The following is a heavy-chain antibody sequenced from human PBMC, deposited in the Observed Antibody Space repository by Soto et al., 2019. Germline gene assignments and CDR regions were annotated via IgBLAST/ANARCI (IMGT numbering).Heavy chain of an antibody. Sequence: SETLSLTCTVSGGSISSGDYSWSWVRQSPGKGLEWIGHIYNSGITYYNPSLKSRVVISIDTSRNQFSLRLNSLTAADRSVYFCARGVTVFGLVSRFWFDPWGQGTVVTVS. CDR1: GGSISSGDYS. V-gene: IGHV4-30-4*01. CDR3: ARGVTVFGLVSRFWFDP. CDR2: IYNSGIT. D-gene: IGHD3-3*01. J-gene: IGHJ5*02.